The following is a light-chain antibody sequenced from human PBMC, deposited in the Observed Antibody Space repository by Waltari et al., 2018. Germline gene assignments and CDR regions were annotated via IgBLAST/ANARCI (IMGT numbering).Light chain of an antibody. CDR1: SSNIGSNT. CDR2: SNN. J-gene: IGLJ2*01. Sequence: QSVLTQPPSASGTPGQRVTISCSGSSSNIGSNTVNWYQQLPGTAPKLLIYSNNQRPSGVPCRFSGAKSGASASLAISGLQSEDEADYYCAAWDDSLNAVLFGGGTKLTVL. V-gene: IGLV1-44*01. CDR3: AAWDDSLNAVL.